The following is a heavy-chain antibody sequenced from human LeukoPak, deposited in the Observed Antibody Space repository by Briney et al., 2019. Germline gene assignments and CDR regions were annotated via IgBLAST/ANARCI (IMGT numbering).Heavy chain of an antibody. J-gene: IGHJ4*02. D-gene: IGHD6-19*01. CDR2: FGWSGTTI. CDR3: ARDSGSGWSNDY. V-gene: IGHV3-48*02. CDR1: GFTLDSYS. Sequence: PGGSLRLSCVVSGFTLDSYSMNWVRQAPGKGLEWVSYFGWSGTTILYADSVRGRFTVSRDSAKNSLYLQMNSLGDEDSALYYCARDSGSGWSNDYWGQGTLVTVPS.